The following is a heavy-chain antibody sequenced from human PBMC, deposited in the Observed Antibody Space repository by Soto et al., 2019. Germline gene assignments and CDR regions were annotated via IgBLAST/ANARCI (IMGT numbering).Heavy chain of an antibody. Sequence: ASVKVSCKASGGTFSSYAISWVRQAPGQGLEWMGGIIPIFGTANYAQKFQGRVTITADESTSTAYMELSSLRSEDTAVYYCARAATGDQDAFDIWGQGTMVTVSS. V-gene: IGHV1-69*13. D-gene: IGHD7-27*01. CDR2: IIPIFGTA. CDR1: GGTFSSYA. CDR3: ARAATGDQDAFDI. J-gene: IGHJ3*02.